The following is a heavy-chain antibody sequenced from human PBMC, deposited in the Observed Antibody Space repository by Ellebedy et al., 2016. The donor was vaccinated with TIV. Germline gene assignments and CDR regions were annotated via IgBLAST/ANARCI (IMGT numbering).Heavy chain of an antibody. V-gene: IGHV3-21*01. CDR1: GFTFSSYS. J-gene: IGHJ3*02. D-gene: IGHD3-10*01. CDR3: ARDCYITDSTHDAFDI. Sequence: GESLKISCAASGFTFSSYSMNWVRQAPGKGLEWVSSISSSSSYIYYADSVKGRFTISRDNAKNSLYLQMNSLRAEDTAVYYCARDCYITDSTHDAFDIWGQGTMVTVSS. CDR2: ISSSSSYI.